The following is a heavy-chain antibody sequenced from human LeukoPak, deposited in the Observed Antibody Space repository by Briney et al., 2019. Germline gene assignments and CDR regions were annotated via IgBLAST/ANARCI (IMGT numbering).Heavy chain of an antibody. CDR1: GFSITDHY. V-gene: IGHV3-72*01. CDR2: TRNKPNGYTT. CDR3: ARVSDSSGYYYGY. J-gene: IGHJ4*02. D-gene: IGHD3-22*01. Sequence: GGSLRLSCAATGFSITDHYMDWVRQAPGKGLEWVGRTRNKPNGYTTDYGTSVKGRFTVSRDDSENSLYLQMNSLKTEDTAVYYCARVSDSSGYYYGYWGQGTLVTVSS.